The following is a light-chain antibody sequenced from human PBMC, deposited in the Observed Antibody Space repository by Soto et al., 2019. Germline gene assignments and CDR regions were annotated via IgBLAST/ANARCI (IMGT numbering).Light chain of an antibody. CDR3: QQRSNWPRT. CDR2: DAS. Sequence: EIVLPRSRAPLSLSPCEGAARGLMASQSVSSYLAWYQQKPGQAPRLLIYDASNRATGIPARFSGSGSGKDFTLTISSLEPEDFAVYYCQQRSNWPRTFGQGTKVDIK. CDR1: QSVSSY. J-gene: IGKJ1*01. V-gene: IGKV3-11*01.